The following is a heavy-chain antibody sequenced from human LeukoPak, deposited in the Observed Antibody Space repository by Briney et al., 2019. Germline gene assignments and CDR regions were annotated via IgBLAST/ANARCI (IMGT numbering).Heavy chain of an antibody. D-gene: IGHD1-26*01. Sequence: PGGSLRHSCVASGFTFSSYWMAWVRQAPGKGLEWVANMKQDGSAKHYADSVKGRFSISRDNSKKSVYLQMDSLRAEDTALYYCARDNVGALDYWGHGTLVTVSS. J-gene: IGHJ4*01. V-gene: IGHV3-7*01. CDR3: ARDNVGALDY. CDR1: GFTFSSYW. CDR2: MKQDGSAK.